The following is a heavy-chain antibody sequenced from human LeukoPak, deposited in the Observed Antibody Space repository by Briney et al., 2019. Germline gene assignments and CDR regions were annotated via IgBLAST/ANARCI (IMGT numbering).Heavy chain of an antibody. CDR3: ARRYCSSTTCYALVDYYGMDV. V-gene: IGHV3-21*01. D-gene: IGHD2-2*01. CDR1: GFTLSSYA. CDR2: ISTSSTYI. J-gene: IGHJ6*02. Sequence: GGSLTLSCAASGFTLSSYAMIWVRQAPGKGLEWVPSISTSSTYIYYADSVKARFTISRDNAKNSVYLQMNSLRAEDTAVYYCARRYCSSTTCYALVDYYGMDVWGQGTTVTVSS.